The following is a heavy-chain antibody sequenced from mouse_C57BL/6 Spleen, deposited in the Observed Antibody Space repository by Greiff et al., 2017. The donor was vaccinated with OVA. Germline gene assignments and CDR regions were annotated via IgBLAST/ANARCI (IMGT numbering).Heavy chain of an antibody. V-gene: IGHV6-3*01. CDR3: AGSAGYGAY. J-gene: IGHJ3*01. CDR1: GFTFSNYW. CDR2: IRLKSDNYAT. Sequence: EVKLMESGGGLVQPGGSMKLSCVASGFTFSNYWMNWVRQSPEKGLEWVAQIRLKSDNYATHYAESVKGRFTISRDDSKSSVYLQMNNLRAEDTGIYYCAGSAGYGAYRGQGTLVTVSA. D-gene: IGHD3-2*02.